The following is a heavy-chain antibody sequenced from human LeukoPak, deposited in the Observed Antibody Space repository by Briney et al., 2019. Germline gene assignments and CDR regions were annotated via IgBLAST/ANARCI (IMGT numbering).Heavy chain of an antibody. CDR3: ARDGYYYDSSGYYPTYNWFDP. J-gene: IGHJ5*02. CDR1: GGSISSSNW. V-gene: IGHV4-4*02. Sequence: SETLSLTCAVSGGSISSSNWWSWVRQPPGKGLEWIGEIYHSGSTNYNPSLKSRVTISVDKSKNQFSLKLSSVTAADTAVYYCARDGYYYDSSGYYPTYNWFDPWGQGTLVTVSS. D-gene: IGHD3-22*01. CDR2: IYHSGST.